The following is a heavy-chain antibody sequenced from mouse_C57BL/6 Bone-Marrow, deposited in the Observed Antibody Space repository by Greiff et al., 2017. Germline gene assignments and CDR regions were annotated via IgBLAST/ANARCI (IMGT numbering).Heavy chain of an antibody. Sequence: EVQLVESGGGLVKPGGSLKLSCAASGFTFSDYGMHWVRQAPEKGLEWVAYISSGSSTIYYADTVKGRFTISRDNATNTLFLQMTSLRSEDTAMYYCARKGITTVVATPYYAMDYWGQGTSVTVSS. CDR2: ISSGSSTI. D-gene: IGHD1-1*01. CDR3: ARKGITTVVATPYYAMDY. V-gene: IGHV5-17*01. CDR1: GFTFSDYG. J-gene: IGHJ4*01.